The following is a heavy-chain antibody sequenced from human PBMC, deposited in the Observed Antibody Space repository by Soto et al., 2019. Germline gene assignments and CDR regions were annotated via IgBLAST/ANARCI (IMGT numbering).Heavy chain of an antibody. Sequence: QVQLVQSGAEVKKPGSSVRVSCKTSGDSFSKYTVNWVRQDPRQGLEWMGGFIPRFGTTNFAPTLQGRVTITADQSMNTVYMELSILRSEDTALYYYARVRGLYNSGRSQLDSWGQGTLVTVSS. CDR3: ARVRGLYNSGRSQLDS. V-gene: IGHV1-69*01. D-gene: IGHD1-1*01. CDR2: FIPRFGTT. CDR1: GDSFSKYT. J-gene: IGHJ4*02.